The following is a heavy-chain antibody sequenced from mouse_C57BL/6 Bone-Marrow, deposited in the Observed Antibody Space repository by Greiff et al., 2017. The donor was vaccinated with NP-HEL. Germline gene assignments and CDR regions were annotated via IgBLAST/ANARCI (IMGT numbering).Heavy chain of an antibody. CDR2: IYPGGGYT. CDR3: ARGYDYGDFDY. D-gene: IGHD2-4*01. V-gene: IGHV1-63*01. CDR1: GSTFPNYW. Sequence: VQLQQSGAELVRPGTSVTMSCTASGSTFPNYWIGWAKQRPGHGLEWIGDIYPGGGYTNYNEKFKGKATLTADKSSSTAYMQFSSLTSEDSAIYYCARGYDYGDFDYWGQGTTLTVSS. J-gene: IGHJ2*01.